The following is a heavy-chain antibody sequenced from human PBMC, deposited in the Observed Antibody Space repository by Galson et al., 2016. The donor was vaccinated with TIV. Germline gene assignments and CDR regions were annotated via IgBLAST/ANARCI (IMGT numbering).Heavy chain of an antibody. CDR1: GDSVSSNSAA. Sequence: CAISGDSVSSNSAAWNWIRQSPSRGLEWLGRTYCRSRCYYDYAVSVKSRITIESDPSKNQFSLQLNSVTSEDTAVYYCARAAGRNGATCHATCESFDFWGQGTKVTVSS. J-gene: IGHJ3*01. D-gene: IGHD3-10*01. V-gene: IGHV6-1*01. CDR3: ARAAGRNGATCHATCESFDF. CDR2: TYCRSRCYY.